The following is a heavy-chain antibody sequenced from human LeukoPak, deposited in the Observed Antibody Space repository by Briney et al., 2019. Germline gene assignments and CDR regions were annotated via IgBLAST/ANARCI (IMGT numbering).Heavy chain of an antibody. D-gene: IGHD1-14*01. Sequence: GGSLRFSCAASGFTFSSYAMPWVRQAPGKGLEWVAVISYDGSNKYYADSVKGRFTISRDNSKNTLYLQMNSLRAEDTAVYYCAREVITTTEYYDYWGQGTLVTVSS. CDR3: AREVITTTEYYDY. CDR1: GFTFSSYA. CDR2: ISYDGSNK. J-gene: IGHJ4*02. V-gene: IGHV3-30-3*01.